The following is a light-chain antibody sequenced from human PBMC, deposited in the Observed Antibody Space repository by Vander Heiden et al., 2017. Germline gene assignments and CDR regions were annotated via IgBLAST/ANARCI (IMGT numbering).Light chain of an antibody. Sequence: QSVLTQPPSASGTPGQRVTISCSGSSSNIGSNYVYWYQQLPGTGPKLLIYSNNQRPSGVPDRFSGSKSGTSASLAISGLRSEDEADYYCAAWDDGLSVVFGGGTKLTVL. CDR2: SNN. J-gene: IGLJ2*01. V-gene: IGLV1-47*02. CDR3: AAWDDGLSVV. CDR1: SSNIGSNY.